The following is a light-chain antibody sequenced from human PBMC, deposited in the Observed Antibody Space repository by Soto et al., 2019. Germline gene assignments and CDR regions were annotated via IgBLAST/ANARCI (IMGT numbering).Light chain of an antibody. Sequence: QSALTQPASVSGSPGQSITISCIGTSSDVGSYNLVSWYQQHPGKAPKVLIYEVSERPSGVSNRFSGSKSGNTAPLTISGLQAEDEAEYSCCSYAGSRTHVLFGGGTKLTVL. CDR2: EVS. CDR3: CSYAGSRTHVL. CDR1: SSDVGSYNL. J-gene: IGLJ2*01. V-gene: IGLV2-23*02.